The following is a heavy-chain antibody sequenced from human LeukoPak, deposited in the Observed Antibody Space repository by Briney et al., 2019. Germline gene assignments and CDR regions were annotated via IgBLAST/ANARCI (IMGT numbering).Heavy chain of an antibody. CDR2: IYYSGNT. Sequence: YPSETLSLTCAVYGGSFSGYYWSWIRQPPGKGLEWIGYIYYSGNTYYNPSLKSRVTISVDTSKNQFSLKLSSVTAADTAVYYCARDSYGSGRNAFDIWGQGTVVTVSS. V-gene: IGHV4-30-4*01. CDR1: GGSFSGYY. CDR3: ARDSYGSGRNAFDI. D-gene: IGHD3-10*01. J-gene: IGHJ3*02.